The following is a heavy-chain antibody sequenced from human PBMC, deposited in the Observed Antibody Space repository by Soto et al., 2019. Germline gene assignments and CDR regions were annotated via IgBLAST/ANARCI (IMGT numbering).Heavy chain of an antibody. Sequence: QVQLVQSGADVKKPGSSVKVSCQASGVTFSSETLGWVRQAPGQGLEWVGGIIPLFGTASYAQKFQGRVTITADESTSTVYMELSSLRSDDTAVYFCATELGENPASPVDAWGQGTLVTFSS. CDR3: ATELGENPASPVDA. V-gene: IGHV1-69*01. D-gene: IGHD3-10*01. J-gene: IGHJ5*02. CDR1: GVTFSSET. CDR2: IIPLFGTA.